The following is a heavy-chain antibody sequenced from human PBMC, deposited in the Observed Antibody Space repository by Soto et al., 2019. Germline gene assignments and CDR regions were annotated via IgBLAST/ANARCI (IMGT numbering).Heavy chain of an antibody. CDR1: GFTFSSYG. Sequence: QVQLVESGGGVVQPGRSLRLSCAASGFTFSSYGMHWVRQAPGKGLEWVAVISYDGSNKYYADSVKGRFTISRDNSKNTLYLQMNSLRAEDTAVYYCAKWRYGDHGYFDYWGQGTLVNVSS. J-gene: IGHJ4*02. V-gene: IGHV3-30*18. CDR2: ISYDGSNK. D-gene: IGHD4-17*01. CDR3: AKWRYGDHGYFDY.